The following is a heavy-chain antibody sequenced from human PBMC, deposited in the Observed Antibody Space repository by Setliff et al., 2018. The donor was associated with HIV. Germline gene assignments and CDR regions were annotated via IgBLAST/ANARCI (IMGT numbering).Heavy chain of an antibody. CDR1: GFTFSTYA. Sequence: GGSLRLSCAASGFTFSTYAMGWVRQAPGKGLEWVSTVGAVGGPTHYAESVKGRFTISKDNSKNTLYLQMSSLRDEDTAVYYCAKVFFFGVDAFDIWGQGTMVTV. CDR3: AKVFFFGVDAFDI. J-gene: IGHJ3*02. CDR2: VGAVGGPT. V-gene: IGHV3-23*01. D-gene: IGHD3-10*01.